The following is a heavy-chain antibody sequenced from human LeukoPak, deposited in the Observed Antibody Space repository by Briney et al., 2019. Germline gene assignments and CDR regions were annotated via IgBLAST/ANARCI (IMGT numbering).Heavy chain of an antibody. V-gene: IGHV1-8*01. CDR2: MNPNSGKK. D-gene: IGHD4-17*01. Sequence: ASVKVSCRASGCTFTSYDVNWVRQATGQGLEWMGWMNPNSGKKGYAQKFQGRVTLTRNTSMSTAYMQLSSLRSEDTAVYYCARAEEPNYGGNSAEYGMDVWGQGTTVTVSS. J-gene: IGHJ6*02. CDR3: ARAEEPNYGGNSAEYGMDV. CDR1: GCTFTSYD.